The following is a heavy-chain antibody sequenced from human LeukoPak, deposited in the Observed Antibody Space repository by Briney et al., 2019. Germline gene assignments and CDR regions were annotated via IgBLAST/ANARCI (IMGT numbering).Heavy chain of an antibody. CDR2: INSDGSST. J-gene: IGHJ4*02. CDR3: ARGRIVVVRAAMGLDY. Sequence: GGSLRLSCAASGLTFSSHWMHWVRQAPGKGLVWVSRINSDGSSTSYADSVKGRFTISRDNAKNTLYLQVNSLRAEDTAVYYCARGRIVVVRAAMGLDYWGQGNLVTVSS. D-gene: IGHD2-2*01. V-gene: IGHV3-74*01. CDR1: GLTFSSHW.